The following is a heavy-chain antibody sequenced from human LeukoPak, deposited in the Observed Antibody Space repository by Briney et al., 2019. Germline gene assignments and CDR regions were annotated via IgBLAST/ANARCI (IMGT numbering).Heavy chain of an antibody. V-gene: IGHV3-30*04. CDR2: ISYDGSNK. D-gene: IGHD3-22*01. CDR1: GFTFNSYA. Sequence: GGSLRLSCAASGFTFNSYAMHWVRQAPGKGLEWVTIISYDGSNKYYADSVKGRFTISRDNSKNTLYLQMNSLRAEDTAVYYCAKDRSSGLFLDYWGQGTLVTVSS. J-gene: IGHJ4*02. CDR3: AKDRSSGLFLDY.